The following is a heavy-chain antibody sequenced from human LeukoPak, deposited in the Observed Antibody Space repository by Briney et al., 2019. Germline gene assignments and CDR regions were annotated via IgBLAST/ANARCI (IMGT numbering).Heavy chain of an antibody. CDR3: ARGFVAVAATINFDY. V-gene: IGHV1-69*01. CDR1: GGTFSSYT. J-gene: IGHJ4*02. D-gene: IGHD6-19*01. CDR2: IIPICGTA. Sequence: GASLKVSCKASGGTFSSYTFSWVRQAPGQGLEWMGGIIPICGTANYAQKFQGRVTITADESTSTAYMELSRLRSDDTAVYYCARGFVAVAATINFDYWGQGTLVTVSS.